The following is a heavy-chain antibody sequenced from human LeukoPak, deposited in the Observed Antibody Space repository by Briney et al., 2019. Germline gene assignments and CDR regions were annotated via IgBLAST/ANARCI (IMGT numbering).Heavy chain of an antibody. Sequence: GGSLRLSRAASGFSFWDYWMSWVPPAPGKGREWVADIEPDGSGKTYVDSVKGRFTISRDNAPQSLYLQMETLTAGDTDVYYCVTSWVRQERDFWGQGTLVTVSS. CDR1: GFSFWDYW. CDR3: VTSWVRQERDF. V-gene: IGHV3-7*01. D-gene: IGHD3-10*01. CDR2: IEPDGSGK. J-gene: IGHJ4*02.